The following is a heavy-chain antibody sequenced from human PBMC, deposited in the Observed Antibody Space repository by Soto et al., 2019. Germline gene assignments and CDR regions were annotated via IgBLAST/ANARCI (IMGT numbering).Heavy chain of an antibody. J-gene: IGHJ4*02. CDR2: IYYTGTS. V-gene: IGHV4-39*01. CDR1: GGSISNSSYY. D-gene: IGHD5-12*01. CDR3: TRLQRRWLSSDS. Sequence: QLQLQESGPGLVKPSETLSLTCTVSGGSISNSSYYWGWIRQPPGKGLEWIGHIYYTGTSYSNPSLKGRVPLYVDTSKNQFALKLNSMTAADTAVFYCTRLQRRWLSSDSWGQGPLVTVSS.